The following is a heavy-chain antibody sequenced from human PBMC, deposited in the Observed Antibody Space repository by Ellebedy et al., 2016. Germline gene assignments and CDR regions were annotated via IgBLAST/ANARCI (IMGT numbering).Heavy chain of an antibody. CDR3: RQGHYADL. CDR1: GFTFSDFF. J-gene: IGHJ4*02. D-gene: IGHD4-17*01. V-gene: IGHV3-23*01. Sequence: GGSLRLSXVASGFTFSDFFMSWVRQAPGKGLEWVSTISAGSDTTRLADSVRGRFTISRDSSKNSVYLRMNNLRVEDTAVYYCRQGHYADLWGQGTLVTVSS. CDR2: ISAGSDTT.